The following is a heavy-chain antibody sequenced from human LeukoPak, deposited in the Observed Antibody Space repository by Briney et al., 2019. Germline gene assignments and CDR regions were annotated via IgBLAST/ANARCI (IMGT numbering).Heavy chain of an antibody. J-gene: IGHJ4*02. Sequence: SETLSLTCAVYGGSFSGYYWSWIRQPPGKGLEWIGEINHSGSTNYNPSLKSRVTISVDTSKNQFSLKLSSVTAADTAVYYCARPDSSAWYLDYWGQGTLVTVSS. V-gene: IGHV4-34*01. D-gene: IGHD6-19*01. CDR1: GGSFSGYY. CDR3: ARPDSSAWYLDY. CDR2: INHSGST.